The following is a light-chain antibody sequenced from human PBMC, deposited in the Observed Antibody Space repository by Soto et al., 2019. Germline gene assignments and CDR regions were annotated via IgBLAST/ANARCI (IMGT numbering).Light chain of an antibody. V-gene: IGKV3-11*01. Sequence: EVVLTQSPATLSLAPWESATLSCRASQFLSSYLAWYQQKPGPPPRLLIYDTSNRATGIPARFSGSRSGTDFTLTISSLEPEDFGVYFCHQRNKFGQGTRLEI. CDR2: DTS. J-gene: IGKJ5*01. CDR3: HQRNK. CDR1: QFLSSY.